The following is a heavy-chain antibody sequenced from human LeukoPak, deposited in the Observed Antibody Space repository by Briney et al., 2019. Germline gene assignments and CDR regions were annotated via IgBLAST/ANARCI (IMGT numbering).Heavy chain of an antibody. Sequence: ASVKVSCKASGYSFTSYGISWVRQAPGQGLEWMGWISGYNGNTNYAQKFQGRVTMTTDTSTSTAYMDLRSLRSDDTAVYYCARGRFSSPFDYWGQGTLVTVSS. J-gene: IGHJ4*02. D-gene: IGHD5-18*01. CDR1: GYSFTSYG. CDR3: ARGRFSSPFDY. V-gene: IGHV1-18*01. CDR2: ISGYNGNT.